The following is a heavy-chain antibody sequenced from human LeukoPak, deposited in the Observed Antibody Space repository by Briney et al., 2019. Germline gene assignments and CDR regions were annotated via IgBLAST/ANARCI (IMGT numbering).Heavy chain of an antibody. CDR2: IGGSGGST. Sequence: PGGSLRLSCAASGFTFSSYAMSWVRQAPGKGLEWVSAIGGSGGSTYYADSVKGRFTISRDNSKNTLYLQMNSLRAEDTAVYYCAFTMGQNYDFWSGSSEGAFDIWGQGTMVTVSS. V-gene: IGHV3-23*01. J-gene: IGHJ3*02. CDR1: GFTFSSYA. D-gene: IGHD3-3*01. CDR3: AFTMGQNYDFWSGSSEGAFDI.